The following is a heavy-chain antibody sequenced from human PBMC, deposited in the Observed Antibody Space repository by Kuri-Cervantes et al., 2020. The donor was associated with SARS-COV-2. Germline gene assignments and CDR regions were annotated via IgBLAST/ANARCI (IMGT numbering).Heavy chain of an antibody. CDR1: GGSFSGYY. Sequence: SETLSLTCAVYGGSFSGYYWSWIRQPPGKGLEWMVEINNSGSTNYNPSLKSRVTISVDTFKNQFSLKLSSVTAADTAVYYCARGLKEAKHIVVVTAIRETRRFDYWGQGTLVTVSS. V-gene: IGHV4-34*01. CDR3: ARGLKEAKHIVVVTAIRETRRFDY. CDR2: INNSGST. D-gene: IGHD2-21*02. J-gene: IGHJ4*02.